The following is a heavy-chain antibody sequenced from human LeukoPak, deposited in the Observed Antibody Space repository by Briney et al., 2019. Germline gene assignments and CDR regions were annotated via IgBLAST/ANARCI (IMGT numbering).Heavy chain of an antibody. CDR3: ARRRVEMAAITEANWLDT. D-gene: IGHD5-24*01. J-gene: IGHJ5*02. V-gene: IGHV4-59*08. CDR1: GASISSYY. CDR2: MHYSGGST. Sequence: SETLSLTCTVSGASISSYYWSWIRQPPGKGLEWIGSMHYSGGSTNYNPFLRSRVTMSVDTSKNEFSLKLSSGTAADTAVYYCARRRVEMAAITEANWLDTWGQGTLVTVSS.